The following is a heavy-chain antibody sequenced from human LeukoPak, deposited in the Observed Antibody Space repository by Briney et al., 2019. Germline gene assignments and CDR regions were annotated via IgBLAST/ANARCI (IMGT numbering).Heavy chain of an antibody. CDR3: ARGDAFFWDH. CDR2: IHPEGNEK. J-gene: IGHJ4*02. Sequence: GGSLRLSGAVSGFSFTNFWMSWVRQAPGRGLEWVANIHPEGNEKYHVESVKGRFTTSRDNTKNLLFLQMNGLRVEDTAVYYCARGDAFFWDHWGRGTLVTVSS. CDR1: GFSFTNFW. V-gene: IGHV3-7*04. D-gene: IGHD2/OR15-2a*01.